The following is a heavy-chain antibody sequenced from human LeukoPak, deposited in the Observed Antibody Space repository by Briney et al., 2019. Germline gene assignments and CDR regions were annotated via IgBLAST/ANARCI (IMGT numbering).Heavy chain of an antibody. V-gene: IGHV3-13*01. Sequence: GRSLRLSCAASGFTFSSYDMHWVRQATGKGLEWVSAIGTAGDTYYPGSVKGRFTISRENAKNSLYLQMNSLRAGDTAVYYCARELRITMVRGVITPPGYGMDVWGQGTTVTVSS. CDR2: IGTAGDT. D-gene: IGHD3-10*01. CDR1: GFTFSSYD. CDR3: ARELRITMVRGVITPPGYGMDV. J-gene: IGHJ6*02.